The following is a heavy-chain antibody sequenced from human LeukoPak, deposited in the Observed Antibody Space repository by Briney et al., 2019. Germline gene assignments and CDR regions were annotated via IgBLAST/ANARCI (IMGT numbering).Heavy chain of an antibody. Sequence: GGSLRLSCTASGLSLNNYAMSWVRQVPGKGLEWVSASSSSDDGKWYAESVRGRFTISRDTSKNTVYLQMNSLRVEDAGVYYCAKAPVTSCRGAFCYPFDYWGHGTLVTVSS. V-gene: IGHV3-23*01. CDR2: SSSSDDGK. CDR3: AKAPVTSCRGAFCYPFDY. D-gene: IGHD2-21*01. CDR1: GLSLNNYA. J-gene: IGHJ4*01.